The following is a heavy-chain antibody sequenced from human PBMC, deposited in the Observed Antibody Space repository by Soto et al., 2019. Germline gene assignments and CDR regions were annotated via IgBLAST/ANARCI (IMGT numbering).Heavy chain of an antibody. CDR3: ARGDSTDCSNGVCSFFYNHVMDV. CDR2: INPKSGGT. CDR1: GYSFTDYH. V-gene: IGHV1-2*04. J-gene: IGHJ6*04. Sequence: VQLVQSGAEVKKPGASVKVSCKASGYSFTDYHIHWVRQAPGQGLEGLGRINPKSGGTSSAQKLHDWVTITTETGISMDSLELTRLTSDEITIYYCARGDSTDCSNGVCSFFYNHVMDVMGKSTTLTVSS. D-gene: IGHD2-8*01.